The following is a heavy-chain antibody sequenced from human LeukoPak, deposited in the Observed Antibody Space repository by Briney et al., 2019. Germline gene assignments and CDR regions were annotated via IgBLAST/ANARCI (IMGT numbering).Heavy chain of an antibody. V-gene: IGHV3-30*18. D-gene: IGHD3-10*02. CDR2: ISYDGNNK. Sequence: GGSLRLSCTASGFIFNDYPLHWVRQAPGKGLEWVAVISYDGNNKYYADSVKGRFTISRDNSKNTLYLQMNSLRAEDTAVYYCAELGITMIGGVWGKGTTVTISS. CDR1: GFIFNDYP. CDR3: AELGITMIGGV. J-gene: IGHJ6*04.